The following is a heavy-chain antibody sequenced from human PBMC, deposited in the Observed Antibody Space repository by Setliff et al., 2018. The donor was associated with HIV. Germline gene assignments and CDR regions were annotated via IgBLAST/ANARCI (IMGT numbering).Heavy chain of an antibody. J-gene: IGHJ6*02. CDR1: GFMFGVDW. D-gene: IGHD5-18*01. V-gene: IGHV3-7*03. Sequence: GGSLRLSCAASGFMFGVDWMSWVRQTPGKGLEWVASVTPDGGDKYYANSMRGRFTISRDNGKNAVYLQMNSLTAEDTALYYCANGGLGGYSYFSYYYYGMDVWGQGTTVTVSS. CDR2: VTPDGGDK. CDR3: ANGGLGGYSYFSYYYYGMDV.